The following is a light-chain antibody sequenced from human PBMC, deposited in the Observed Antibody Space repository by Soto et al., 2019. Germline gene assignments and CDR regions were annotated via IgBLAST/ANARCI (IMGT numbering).Light chain of an antibody. J-gene: IGLJ1*01. Sequence: QSVLTQPASVSGSPGQSITISCTGTSNDVGSYDFVSWYQQQPGKAPKLLIYEVSNRPSGVSHRFSGSKSDNTASLTISGLQSGDEADYYCSSSTTFTTLVFGTGTKVTVL. CDR1: SNDVGSYDF. V-gene: IGLV2-14*01. CDR2: EVS. CDR3: SSSTTFTTLV.